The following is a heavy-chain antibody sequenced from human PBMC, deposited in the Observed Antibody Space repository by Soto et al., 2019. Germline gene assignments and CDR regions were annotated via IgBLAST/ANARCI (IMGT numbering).Heavy chain of an antibody. V-gene: IGHV4-34*01. Sequence: SETLSLTCAVYGGSFSGYYWSWIRQPPGKGLEWIGEINHSGSTNYNPSLKSRVTISVDTSKNQFSLKLSSVTAADTAVYYCACQYYDILTGYYSDAFDIWGQGTMVTVSS. J-gene: IGHJ3*02. CDR2: INHSGST. D-gene: IGHD3-9*01. CDR1: GGSFSGYY. CDR3: ACQYYDILTGYYSDAFDI.